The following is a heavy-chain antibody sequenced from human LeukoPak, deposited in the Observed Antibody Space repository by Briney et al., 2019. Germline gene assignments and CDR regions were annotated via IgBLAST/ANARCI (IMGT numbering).Heavy chain of an antibody. CDR3: ARHGSGSYYYYYMDV. CDR1: GYSFTSYW. V-gene: IGHV5-51*01. J-gene: IGHJ6*03. Sequence: GESLKISCKGSGYSFTSYWIGWLRQMPGKGREWMGIIYPGDSDTRYSPSFQGQVTISADKSISTAYLQWSSLKASDTAMYYCARHGSGSYYYYYMDVWGKVTTVTVSS. CDR2: IYPGDSDT. D-gene: IGHD3-10*01.